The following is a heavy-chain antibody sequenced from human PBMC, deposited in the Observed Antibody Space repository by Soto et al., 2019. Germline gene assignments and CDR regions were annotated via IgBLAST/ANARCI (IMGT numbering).Heavy chain of an antibody. V-gene: IGHV3-20*04. CDR1: GFTFDDYG. Sequence: SGGSLRLSCAASGFTFDDYGMSWVRQAPGKGLEWVSGINWNGGSTGYADSVKGRFTISRDNAKNSLYLQMNSLRAEDTAVYYCAKDILGFPHVWGKGTTVTVSS. CDR2: INWNGGST. D-gene: IGHD3-9*01. J-gene: IGHJ6*04. CDR3: AKDILGFPHV.